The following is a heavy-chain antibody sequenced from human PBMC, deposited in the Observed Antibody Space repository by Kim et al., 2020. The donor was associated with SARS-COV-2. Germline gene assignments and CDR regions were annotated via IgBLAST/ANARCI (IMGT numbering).Heavy chain of an antibody. Sequence: GGSLRLSCAASGFTFDDYGMSWVRQAPGKGLEWVSGINWNGGSTGYADSVKGRFTISRDNAKNSLYLQMNSLRAEDTALYYCAREWDIVVVPAATKEGGAFDIWGQGTMVTVSS. CDR1: GFTFDDYG. CDR3: AREWDIVVVPAATKEGGAFDI. J-gene: IGHJ3*02. D-gene: IGHD2-2*01. V-gene: IGHV3-20*04. CDR2: INWNGGST.